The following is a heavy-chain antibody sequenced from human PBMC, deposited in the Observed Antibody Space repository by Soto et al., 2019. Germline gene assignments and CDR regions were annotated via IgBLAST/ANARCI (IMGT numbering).Heavy chain of an antibody. V-gene: IGHV3-7*03. CDR2: IKRDGSEK. CDR3: ARVRATDYEIDY. J-gene: IGHJ4*02. Sequence: GGSLRLSCTASGFMFGSYWMTWVRHVPGKGLQWVANIKRDGSEKYYVDLVKGRFTISRDNADNSVFLDMNNLRVDDTATYYCARVRATDYEIDYWGQGALVTVPQ. CDR1: GFMFGSYW. D-gene: IGHD4-17*01.